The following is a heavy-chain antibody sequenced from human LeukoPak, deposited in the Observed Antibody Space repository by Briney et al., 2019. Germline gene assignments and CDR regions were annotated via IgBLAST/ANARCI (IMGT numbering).Heavy chain of an antibody. Sequence: GGSLRLSCAASGFTFSSYEMNWVRQAPGKGLEWVSYISGSGSTIYYADSVEGRFTVSRDNAKNSLYLQMNSLRAEDTAVYYCARDGVQDTYGDYENWFDPWGQGTLVTVSS. CDR1: GFTFSSYE. CDR3: ARDGVQDTYGDYENWFDP. CDR2: ISGSGSTI. V-gene: IGHV3-48*03. J-gene: IGHJ5*02. D-gene: IGHD4-17*01.